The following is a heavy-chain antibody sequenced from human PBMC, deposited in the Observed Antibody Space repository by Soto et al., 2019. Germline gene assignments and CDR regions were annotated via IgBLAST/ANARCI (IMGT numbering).Heavy chain of an antibody. CDR2: ISGSGTII. J-gene: IGHJ4*02. CDR3: ASWSY. V-gene: IGHV3-48*03. Sequence: VGSLRLSCAASGFTFSGTEMNWFRQAPGKGLEWLSYISGSGTIIYYADSVKGRFTISRDNSKSSLYLQMNSLRAEDTAVYYCASWSYWGQGTLVTVSS. CDR1: GFTFSGTE.